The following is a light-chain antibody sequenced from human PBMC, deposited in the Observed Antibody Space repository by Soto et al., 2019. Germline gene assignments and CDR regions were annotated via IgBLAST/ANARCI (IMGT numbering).Light chain of an antibody. CDR2: EVT. Sequence: QSALTQPPSASGSPGQSVTISCTGTSSDVDIYNYVSWYQQHPGKAPKLIIYEVTKRPSGVPDRFSGSKSGNTASLTVSGLQNEDEAEYYCSSYAASNTLVFGTGTKVTVL. J-gene: IGLJ1*01. V-gene: IGLV2-8*01. CDR1: SSDVDIYNY. CDR3: SSYAASNTLV.